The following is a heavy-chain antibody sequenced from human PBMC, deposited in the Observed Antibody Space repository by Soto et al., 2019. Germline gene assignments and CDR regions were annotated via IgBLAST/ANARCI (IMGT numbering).Heavy chain of an antibody. CDR1: GDSINNRSDY. J-gene: IGHJ4*02. Sequence: SETTPLPRPVTGDSINNRSDYCGWIRQPPGKALEWIGSIYYSGSTYNNPSLKSRVSMSVDTSKHQFSLKLRSVTAADTALYYCARQRTSVVTQAYFDSWGQGSLVTVSS. CDR2: IYYSGST. D-gene: IGHD2-21*02. CDR3: ARQRTSVVTQAYFDS. V-gene: IGHV4-39*01.